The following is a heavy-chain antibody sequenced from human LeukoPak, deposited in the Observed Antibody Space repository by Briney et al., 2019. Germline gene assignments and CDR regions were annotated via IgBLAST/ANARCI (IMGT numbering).Heavy chain of an antibody. CDR1: GFTFSDYY. Sequence: GGSLRLSCAASGFTFSDYYMSWIRQAPGKGLEWVSYISSSGSTIYYADSVKGRYTISRDNAKNSLYLQMNSLRAEDTAVYYCARDSAVGYYGPGSTDYWGQGTLVTVSS. CDR3: ARDSAVGYYGPGSTDY. CDR2: ISSSGSTI. D-gene: IGHD3-10*01. J-gene: IGHJ4*02. V-gene: IGHV3-11*04.